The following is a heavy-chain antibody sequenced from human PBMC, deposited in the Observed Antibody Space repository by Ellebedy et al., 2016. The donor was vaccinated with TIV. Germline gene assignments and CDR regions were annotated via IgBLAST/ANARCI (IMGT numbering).Heavy chain of an antibody. Sequence: SQTLSLTCAISGDSVSSNSAAWNWIRQSPSRGLEWLGRTYYRSRWYDDYAVSVRGRTTVKADTSKNQFSLQLNSVTPEETAVYYCTRAGSGGAAGRFGSWGQGTLVTVSS. V-gene: IGHV6-1*01. CDR1: GDSVSSNSAA. D-gene: IGHD6-13*01. J-gene: IGHJ4*02. CDR3: TRAGSGGAAGRFGS. CDR2: TYYRSRWYD.